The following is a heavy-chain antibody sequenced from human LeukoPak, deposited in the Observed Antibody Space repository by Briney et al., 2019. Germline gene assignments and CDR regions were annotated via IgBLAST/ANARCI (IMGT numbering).Heavy chain of an antibody. D-gene: IGHD3-10*01. Sequence: PGGSLRLSCAASGFTFNSYSMNWVRQAPGKGLEWVSAISGSGGSTYYADSVKGRFTISRDNSKNTLYLQMNSLRAEDTAVYYCAKVRLERVYMVRGVIPYYFGYWGQGTLVAVSS. CDR3: AKVRLERVYMVRGVIPYYFGY. V-gene: IGHV3-23*01. CDR1: GFTFNSYS. J-gene: IGHJ4*02. CDR2: ISGSGGST.